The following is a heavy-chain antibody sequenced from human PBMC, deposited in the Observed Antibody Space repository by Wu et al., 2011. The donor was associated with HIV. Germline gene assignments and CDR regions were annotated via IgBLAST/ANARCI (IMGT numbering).Heavy chain of an antibody. CDR2: VIPILGTT. J-gene: IGHJ6*03. CDR3: ARAYDLWSGSGYYYYMDV. V-gene: IGHV1-69*11. D-gene: IGHD3-3*01. CDR1: GGTFSTYA. Sequence: VKKPGSSVKVSCKASGGTFSTYAISWVRQAPGQGPEWMGRVIPILGTTNYAQKFQGRVTITADESTSTAYMELSSLRSDDTAVYYCARAYDLWSGSGYYYYMDVWGKGTTVSVSS.